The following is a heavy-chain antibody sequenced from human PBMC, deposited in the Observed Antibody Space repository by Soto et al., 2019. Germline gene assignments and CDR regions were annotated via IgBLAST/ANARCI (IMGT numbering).Heavy chain of an antibody. CDR3: ARDLGLATIPNEPDY. CDR2: ISSSSSTI. CDR1: GFTFSSYS. Sequence: EVQLVESGGGLVQPGGSLRLSCAASGFTFSSYSMNWVRQAPGKGLEWVSYISSSSSTIYYADSVKGRFTISRDNAKNSLYLQMNSLRAEDTAVYYCARDLGLATIPNEPDYWGQGTLVTVSS. J-gene: IGHJ4*02. V-gene: IGHV3-48*01. D-gene: IGHD3-9*01.